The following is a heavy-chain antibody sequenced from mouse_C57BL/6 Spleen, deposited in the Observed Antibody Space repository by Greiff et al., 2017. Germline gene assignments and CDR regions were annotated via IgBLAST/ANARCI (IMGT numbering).Heavy chain of an antibody. CDR2: IYPRDGST. CDR1: GYTFTSYD. CDR3: ARSAYYYGSSYDWYFDV. V-gene: IGHV1-85*01. J-gene: IGHJ1*03. Sequence: VQLQQSGPELVKPGASVKLSCKASGYTFTSYDINWVKQRPGQGLEWIGWIYPRDGSTKYNEKFKGKATLTVDTSSSTAYMELHSLTSEDSAVYCCARSAYYYGSSYDWYFDVWGTGTTVTVSS. D-gene: IGHD1-1*01.